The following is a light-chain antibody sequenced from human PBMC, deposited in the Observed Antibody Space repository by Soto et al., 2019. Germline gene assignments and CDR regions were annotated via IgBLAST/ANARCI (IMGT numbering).Light chain of an antibody. V-gene: IGLV2-14*01. CDR2: EVS. CDR3: SSYTSSSSYV. Sequence: QSVLTQPASVSGSPGQSITISCTGTSSDVGGYNYVSWYQQHPGKAPKLMIYEVSNRPSGVSNRFSGSKSGNTASLTISGLQAEVEAYYYCSSYTSSSSYVCGTGPKSTV. CDR1: SSDVGGYNY. J-gene: IGLJ1*01.